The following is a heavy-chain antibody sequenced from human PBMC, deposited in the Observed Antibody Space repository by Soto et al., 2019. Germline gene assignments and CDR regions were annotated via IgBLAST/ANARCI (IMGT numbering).Heavy chain of an antibody. CDR1: GFTFSSYA. CDR2: ISGSGGST. J-gene: IGHJ5*02. Sequence: GGSLRLSCAASGFTFSSYAMSWVRQAPGKGLEWVSAISGSGGSTYYADSVKGRFTISRDNSKNTLYLQMNSLRAEDTAVYYCAKGARIAVAGTQRTTKNWFDPWGQGTLVTVSS. CDR3: AKGARIAVAGTQRTTKNWFDP. D-gene: IGHD6-19*01. V-gene: IGHV3-23*01.